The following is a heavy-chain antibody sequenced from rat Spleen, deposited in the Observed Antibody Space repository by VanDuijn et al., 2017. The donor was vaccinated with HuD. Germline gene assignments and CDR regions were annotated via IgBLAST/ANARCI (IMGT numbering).Heavy chain of an antibody. CDR1: GFTFNNYW. CDR3: ARGGFAY. Sequence: EVQLVESGGGLVQPGRSLKLSCVASGFTFNNYWMTWIRQAPGKGLEWVASITNTGGSTYYEDSVKGRFTISRDNAKSTLYLQMDSLRSEDTAIYYCARGGFAYWGQGTLVTVSS. V-gene: IGHV5-31*01. J-gene: IGHJ3*01. CDR2: ITNTGGST.